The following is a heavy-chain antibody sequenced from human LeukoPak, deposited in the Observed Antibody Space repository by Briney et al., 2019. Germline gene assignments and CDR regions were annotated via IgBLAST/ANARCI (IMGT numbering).Heavy chain of an antibody. CDR2: ISADGGDT. CDR1: GFTFSSYA. J-gene: IGHJ4*02. V-gene: IGHV3-23*01. Sequence: GGSLRLSCAASGFTFSSYAMHWVRQAPGKGLEWVSAISADGGDTYYADSVKGRFTISRDNSKNTLDLHMSSLRAEDTAIYYCADWQSGSRVFFDYWGQGTLVTVSS. CDR3: ADWQSGSRVFFDY. D-gene: IGHD1-26*01.